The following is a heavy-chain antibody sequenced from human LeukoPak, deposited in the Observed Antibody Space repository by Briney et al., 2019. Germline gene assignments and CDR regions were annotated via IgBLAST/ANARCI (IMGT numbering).Heavy chain of an antibody. V-gene: IGHV1-69*01. CDR3: VRTPPNWGFDY. CDR1: GGTFSSYA. CDR2: IIPIFGTA. Sequence: ASVKVSCKASGGTFSSYAISWVRQAPGQGLEWMGGIIPIFGTANYAQKFQGRVMITADESTSTAYMELSSLRSEDTAIYYCVRTPPNWGFDYWGQGTLVTVSS. D-gene: IGHD7-27*01. J-gene: IGHJ4*02.